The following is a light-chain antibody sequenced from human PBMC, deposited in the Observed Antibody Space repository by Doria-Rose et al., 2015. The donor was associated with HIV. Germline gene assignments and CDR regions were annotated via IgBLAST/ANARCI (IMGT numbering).Light chain of an antibody. J-gene: IGKJ5*01. CDR3: QQYGTSRGT. CDR2: DAS. V-gene: IGKV3-20*01. CDR1: QRVKSSY. Sequence: SPGTLSLSPGERATLSCRASQRVKSSYLAWHQHKPGQAPRLLIYDASTRATGIPDRFSGSRSGTDFTLTISRLEPEDVAVYYCQQYGTSRGTFGQGTRLEIK.